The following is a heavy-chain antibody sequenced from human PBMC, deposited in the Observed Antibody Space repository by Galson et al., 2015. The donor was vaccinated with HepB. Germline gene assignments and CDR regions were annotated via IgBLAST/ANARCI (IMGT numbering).Heavy chain of an antibody. V-gene: IGHV1-69*04. Sequence: SVKVSCKASGGTFSSYAISWVRQAPGQGLEWMGRIIPILGIANYAQKFQGRVTITADKSTSTAYMELSSLRSEDTAVYYCASDYYGSGSYLGGWFDPWGQGTLVTVSS. CDR1: GGTFSSYA. J-gene: IGHJ5*02. CDR3: ASDYYGSGSYLGGWFDP. CDR2: IIPILGIA. D-gene: IGHD3-10*01.